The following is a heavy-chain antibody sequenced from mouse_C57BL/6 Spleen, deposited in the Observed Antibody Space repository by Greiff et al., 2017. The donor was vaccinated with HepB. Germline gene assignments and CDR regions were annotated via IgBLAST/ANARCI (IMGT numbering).Heavy chain of an antibody. J-gene: IGHJ4*01. CDR2: IDPSDSET. CDR1: GYTFTSYW. D-gene: IGHD2-4*01. V-gene: IGHV1-52*01. Sequence: QVQLQQPGAELVRPGSSVKLSCKASGYTFTSYWMHWVKPRPIQGLEWIGNIDPSDSETHYNQKFKDKATLTVDKSSSTAYMQLSSLTSEESAVYYCARSQVLRGDYAMDDWGQGTAVTVSA. CDR3: ARSQVLRGDYAMDD.